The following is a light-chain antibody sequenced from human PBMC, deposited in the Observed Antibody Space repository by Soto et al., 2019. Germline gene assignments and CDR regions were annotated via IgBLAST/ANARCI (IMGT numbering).Light chain of an antibody. CDR3: QQRTSWPT. CDR2: DVS. CDR1: QSVTSS. V-gene: IGKV3-11*01. J-gene: IGKJ4*01. Sequence: EIVLTQSPATLSLSPGDRATLSCRASQSVTSSLAWFQQKPGQAPRLLIYDVSRRATAIPARFSGSGSGTDFTLTISSLEPEDLAVYYCQQRTSWPTFGGGTKVDIK.